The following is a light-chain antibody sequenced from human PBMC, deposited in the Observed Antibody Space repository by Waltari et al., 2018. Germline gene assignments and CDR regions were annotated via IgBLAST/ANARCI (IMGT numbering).Light chain of an antibody. CDR2: GVN. V-gene: IGLV2-14*03. J-gene: IGLJ2*01. CDR3: GSLTRSKTLV. CDR1: TSDIGHYDY. Sequence: QSALTQPASVSGSPGQSMTIHCTGTTSDIGHYDYVSWYQQHPGGAPKLLIYGVNKRSSGTSMRFSVSKSGNTAALTISDLQAANEADYYCGSLTRSKTLVFCGGTKLTVL.